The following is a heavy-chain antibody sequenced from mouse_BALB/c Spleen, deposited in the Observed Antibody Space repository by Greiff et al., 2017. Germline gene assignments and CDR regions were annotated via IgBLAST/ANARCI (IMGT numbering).Heavy chain of an antibody. D-gene: IGHD2-1*01. CDR1: GYTFTSYW. CDR2: INPSTGYT. CDR3: AYGNPTMDY. Sequence: QVQLKESGAELAKPGASVKMSCKASGYTFTSYWMHWVKQRPGQGLEWIGYINPSTGYTEYNQKFKDKATLTADKSSSTAYMQLSSLTSEDSAVYYCAYGNPTMDYWGQGTSVTVSS. V-gene: IGHV1-7*01. J-gene: IGHJ4*01.